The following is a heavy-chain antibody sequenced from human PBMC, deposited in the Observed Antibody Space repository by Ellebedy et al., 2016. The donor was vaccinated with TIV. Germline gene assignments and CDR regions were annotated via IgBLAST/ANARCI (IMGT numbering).Heavy chain of an antibody. D-gene: IGHD1-26*01. J-gene: IGHJ4*02. CDR2: IYSSGST. CDR3: ASRAGALKDFDY. CDR1: GGSISGYY. Sequence: SETLSLTCTVSGGSISGYYWSWIRQPAGKGLEWIGRIYSSGSTNYNPSLKSRVTMSVDTSKNQFSLKLSSVTAADTAVYYCASRAGALKDFDYWGQGTLVTVSS. V-gene: IGHV4-4*07.